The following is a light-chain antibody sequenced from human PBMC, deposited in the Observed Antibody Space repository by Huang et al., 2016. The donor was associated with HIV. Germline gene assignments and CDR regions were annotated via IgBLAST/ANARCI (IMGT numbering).Light chain of an antibody. V-gene: IGKV4-1*01. CDR3: QQYYSVPRT. J-gene: IGKJ1*01. CDR2: WAS. Sequence: DIVMTQSPDSLAVSLGERATINCSSSQSVLSSSNDKNYLTWYQQKPGQPPKLLIYWASTRDSGVPERFSGSGSGTLFTLTIASLQAEDVAVYYCQQYYSVPRTFGQGTKVEIK. CDR1: QSVLSSSNDKNY.